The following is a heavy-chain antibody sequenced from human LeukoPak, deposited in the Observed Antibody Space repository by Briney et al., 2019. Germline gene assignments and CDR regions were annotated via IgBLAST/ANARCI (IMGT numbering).Heavy chain of an antibody. Sequence: GGSLRLSCAASGFTFSDFYMSWIRQAPGRGLEWLSYISSGGESIYYADSVKGRFTISRDNAKNSVSLQMNSLRAEDTAVYYCASGSYGSGFYYFYYMDVWGKGTTVTVSS. J-gene: IGHJ6*03. CDR1: GFTFSDFY. V-gene: IGHV3-11*04. D-gene: IGHD3-10*01. CDR2: ISSGGESI. CDR3: ASGSYGSGFYYFYYMDV.